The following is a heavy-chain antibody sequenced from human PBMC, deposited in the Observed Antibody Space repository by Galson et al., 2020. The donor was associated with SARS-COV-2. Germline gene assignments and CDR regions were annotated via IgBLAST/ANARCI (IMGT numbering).Heavy chain of an antibody. Sequence: SETLSLTCAVYGGSFSGYYWSWIRQTPGKGLECLGEINHRGSTNYSPSLKSRVTISLDTSKSHLSLRLTSVTVADTAVYYCARRTTKDFYGAGTQSRASDYWGQGTLSPSP. CDR1: GGSFSGYY. J-gene: IGHJ4*02. CDR2: INHRGST. CDR3: ARRTTKDFYGAGTQSRASDY. D-gene: IGHD3-10*01. V-gene: IGHV4-34*01.